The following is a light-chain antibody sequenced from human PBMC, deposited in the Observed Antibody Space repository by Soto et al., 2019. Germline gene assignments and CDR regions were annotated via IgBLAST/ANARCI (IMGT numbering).Light chain of an antibody. J-gene: IGKJ4*01. Sequence: EIVLTQSPATLSFSPGGRTTLPCRASQTVTNHLAWYQQKAGQAPRLLIFDASTRASGIPPRFSGSGSGTDFTLTISRVDPDDFAVYYCQQRMNWPFTFGGGTRVEIK. CDR2: DAS. CDR3: QQRMNWPFT. CDR1: QTVTNH. V-gene: IGKV3-11*01.